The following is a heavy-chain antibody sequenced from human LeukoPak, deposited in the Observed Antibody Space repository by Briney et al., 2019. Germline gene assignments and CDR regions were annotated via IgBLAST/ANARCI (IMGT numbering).Heavy chain of an antibody. V-gene: IGHV4-4*02. D-gene: IGHD2-2*01. CDR3: ARDGKGYCSSTSCYDAFDI. CDR2: IYHSGST. CDR1: GGSISSSNW. Sequence: SGTLSLICAVSGGSISSSNWWGWVRQPPGKGLEWIGEIYHSGSTNYNPSLKSRVTISADKSKNQFSLKLSSVTAADTAVYYCARDGKGYCSSTSCYDAFDIWGQGKMVTVSS. J-gene: IGHJ3*02.